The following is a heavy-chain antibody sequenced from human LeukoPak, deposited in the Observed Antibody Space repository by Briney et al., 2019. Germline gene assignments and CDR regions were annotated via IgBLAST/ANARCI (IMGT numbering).Heavy chain of an antibody. Sequence: GGSLRLSCTASAFTVSDNYMHWVRQAPGKGLEWVSGISWNSGTIGYADSVKGRFTTSRDNAKNSLYLQMNSLRAEDTALYYCAGGNYGDYWYFDLWGRGTLVTVSS. CDR1: AFTVSDNY. D-gene: IGHD4-17*01. CDR2: ISWNSGTI. V-gene: IGHV3-9*01. CDR3: AGGNYGDYWYFDL. J-gene: IGHJ2*01.